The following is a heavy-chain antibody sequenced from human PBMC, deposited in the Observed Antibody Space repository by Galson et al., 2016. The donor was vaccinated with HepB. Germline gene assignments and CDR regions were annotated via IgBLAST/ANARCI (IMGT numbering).Heavy chain of an antibody. V-gene: IGHV3-30*03. CDR3: ARDYSYSSNWPDY. D-gene: IGHD7-27*01. CDR2: ISFDGGKQ. CDR1: GFALSSYG. Sequence: SLRLSCAVSGFALSSYGMHWVRQVPGKGLEWVADISFDGGKQHYADSVKGRFSISRDTSRVYLQMSSLTPADTSLYYCARDYSYSSNWPDYWGQGTLVTVS. J-gene: IGHJ4*02.